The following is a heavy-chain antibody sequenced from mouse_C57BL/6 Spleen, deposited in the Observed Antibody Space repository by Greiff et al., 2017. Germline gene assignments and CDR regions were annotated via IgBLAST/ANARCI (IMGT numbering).Heavy chain of an antibody. V-gene: IGHV1-15*01. J-gene: IGHJ4*01. Sequence: VQLQQSGAELVRPGASVTLSCKASGYTFTDYEMHWVKQTPVHGLEWIGAIDPETGGTAYNQKFKGKAILTADKSSSTAYMELRSLTSEDSAVYYCTEYYGSSPYYAMDYWGQGTSVTVSS. CDR2: IDPETGGT. D-gene: IGHD1-1*01. CDR1: GYTFTDYE. CDR3: TEYYGSSPYYAMDY.